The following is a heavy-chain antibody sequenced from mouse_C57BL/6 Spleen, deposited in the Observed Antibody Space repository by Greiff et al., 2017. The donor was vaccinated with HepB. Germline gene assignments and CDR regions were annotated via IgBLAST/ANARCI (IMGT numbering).Heavy chain of an antibody. CDR2: IYPGDGDT. J-gene: IGHJ3*01. V-gene: IGHV1-82*01. CDR3: ARGAGGLFAY. CDR1: GYAFSSSW. D-gene: IGHD3-3*01. Sequence: VQLQQSGPELVKPGASEKISCKASGYAFSSSWMNWVKQRPGKGLEWIGRIYPGDGDTNYNGKFKGKATLTADKSSSTAYMQLSSLTSEDSAVYFCARGAGGLFAYWGQGTLVTVSA.